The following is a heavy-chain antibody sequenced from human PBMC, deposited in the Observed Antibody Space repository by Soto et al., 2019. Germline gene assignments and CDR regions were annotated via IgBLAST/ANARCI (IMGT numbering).Heavy chain of an antibody. Sequence: ASVKVSCKASGYSFTSNHLHWVRQAPRQGLEWVGIINPSLGRANYAQKFQDRVAMTWDTSTRIAYMELNGLRSDDTAVYFCARAPYSSTSFFFDYWGQGALVTVSS. J-gene: IGHJ4*02. CDR2: INPSLGRA. CDR3: ARAPYSSTSFFFDY. CDR1: GYSFTSNH. D-gene: IGHD1-26*01. V-gene: IGHV1-46*01.